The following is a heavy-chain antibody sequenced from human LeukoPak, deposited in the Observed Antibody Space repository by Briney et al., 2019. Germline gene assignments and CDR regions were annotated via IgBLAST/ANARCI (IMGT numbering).Heavy chain of an antibody. J-gene: IGHJ5*02. Sequence: SETLSLTCTVSGGSISSYYWSWIRQPPGRGLEWIGYSYYSGSTNYNPSLKSRVTISVDTSKNQFSLKLSSVTAADTAVYYCARDPHYYDSSGYRVNWFDPWGQGTLVTVSS. CDR2: SYYSGST. V-gene: IGHV4-59*01. D-gene: IGHD3-22*01. CDR3: ARDPHYYDSSGYRVNWFDP. CDR1: GGSISSYY.